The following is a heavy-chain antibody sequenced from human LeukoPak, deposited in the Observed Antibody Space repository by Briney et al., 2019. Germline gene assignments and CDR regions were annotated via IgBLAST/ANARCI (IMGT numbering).Heavy chain of an antibody. D-gene: IGHD6-13*01. CDR2: ISSSGSTI. Sequence: GGSLRLSCAASGFTFSGYEMNWVRQAPGKGLEWVSYISSSGSTIYYADSVKGRFTISRDNAKNSLYLQMNSLRAEDTAVYYCARDSSSWSSSDYWGQGTLVTVSS. CDR3: ARDSSSWSSSDY. J-gene: IGHJ4*02. CDR1: GFTFSGYE. V-gene: IGHV3-48*03.